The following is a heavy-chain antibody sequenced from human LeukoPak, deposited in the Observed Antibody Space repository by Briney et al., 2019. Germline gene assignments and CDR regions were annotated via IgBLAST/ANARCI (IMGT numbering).Heavy chain of an antibody. V-gene: IGHV3-23*01. D-gene: IGHD3-10*01. J-gene: IGHJ4*02. CDR1: GFTFSSFA. Sequence: GGSLRLSCAASGFTFSSFAMSWVRQAPGKGLEWVSGISGSGGSTYYADSVKGRLTISRDNAKNSLYLQMNSLRAEDTAVYYCAREGSGSYQFDYWGQGTLVTVSS. CDR3: AREGSGSYQFDY. CDR2: ISGSGGST.